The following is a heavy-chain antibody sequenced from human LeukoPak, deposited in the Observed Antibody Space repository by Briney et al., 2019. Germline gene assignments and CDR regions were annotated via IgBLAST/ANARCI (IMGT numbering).Heavy chain of an antibody. J-gene: IGHJ4*02. CDR2: IYYPRST. CDR3: SSLEVSSSWRY. V-gene: IGHV4-39*06. Sequence: SVTLSLTCTVSGDSISSSSYFWRWIRQPPGKVLEGIESIYYPRSTDYTPSPKRQATISADTSTNQFNLKLTSVTDADTAVYYCSSLEVSSSWRYWGQGTLDTVSS. CDR1: GDSISSSSYF. D-gene: IGHD6-13*01.